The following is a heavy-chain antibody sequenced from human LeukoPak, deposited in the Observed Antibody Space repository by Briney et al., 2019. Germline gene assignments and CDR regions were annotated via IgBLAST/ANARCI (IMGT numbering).Heavy chain of an antibody. CDR2: IYPGDSDT. D-gene: IGHD4-17*01. J-gene: IGHJ4*02. V-gene: IGHV5-51*01. CDR3: ARTRADYGDSFDY. CDR1: GYSFTSYW. Sequence: GESLKISCKGSGYSFTSYWIGWVRQVPGKGLEWMGIIYPGDSDTRYSPSFQGQVTISADKSISTAYLQWSSLKASDTAMYYCARTRADYGDSFDYWGQGTLVTVSS.